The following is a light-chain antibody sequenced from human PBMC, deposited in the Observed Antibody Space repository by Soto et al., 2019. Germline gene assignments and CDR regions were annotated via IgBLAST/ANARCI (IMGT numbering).Light chain of an antibody. CDR1: QSISIS. CDR2: AAS. CDR3: QKYSSNSF. J-gene: IGKJ4*01. Sequence: DIQMTQSPSTLSASVGDRVTITCRASQSISISLAWYQQKPGKAPKVLIYAASSLESGVPLRFSGNGSGTEFTLTISSLQPDDFATYYCQKYSSNSFFGGGTKVEIK. V-gene: IGKV1-5*01.